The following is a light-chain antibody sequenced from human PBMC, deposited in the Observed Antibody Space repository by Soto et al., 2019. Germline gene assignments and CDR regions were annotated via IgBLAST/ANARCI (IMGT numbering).Light chain of an antibody. CDR2: DDT. J-gene: IGLJ1*01. CDR1: NIGTKS. CDR3: QVWDTDSEHYV. V-gene: IGLV3-21*02. Sequence: SYERTQPSSVSVAPGQTARIPCGVDNIGTKSVHWYRQRPGQAPVLVVYDDTSRPSGTPDRVSGSNSGNMATLTISRVEAGDEADYYCQVWDTDSEHYVFGGGTKVTVL.